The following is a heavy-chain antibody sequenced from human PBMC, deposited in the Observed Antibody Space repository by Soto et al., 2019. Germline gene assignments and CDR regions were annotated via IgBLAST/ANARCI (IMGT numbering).Heavy chain of an antibody. CDR1: GYTFTSYG. J-gene: IGHJ5*02. Sequence: QVQLVQSGAEVKKPGASVKVSCKASGYTFTSYGISWVRQAPGQGLEWMGWISAYNGNTNYAQKLQGRVTMTTDTPTSTAYMELRSLRSDDTAVYYCARDLYYDSSGYYGWFDPWGQGTLVTVSS. V-gene: IGHV1-18*01. CDR2: ISAYNGNT. CDR3: ARDLYYDSSGYYGWFDP. D-gene: IGHD3-22*01.